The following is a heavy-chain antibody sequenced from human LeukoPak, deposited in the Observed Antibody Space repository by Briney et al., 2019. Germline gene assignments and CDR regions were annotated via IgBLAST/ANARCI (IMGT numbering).Heavy chain of an antibody. D-gene: IGHD1-26*01. V-gene: IGHV3-21*01. CDR2: ISSSSSYI. CDR3: ASGIRELLGPPSDY. Sequence: GGSLRLSCAASGFTFSSYSMNWVRQAPGKGLEWVSSISSSSSYIYYADSVKGRFTISRDNAKNSLYLQMNSLRAEDTAVYYCASGIRELLGPPSDYWGQGTLVTVSS. J-gene: IGHJ4*02. CDR1: GFTFSSYS.